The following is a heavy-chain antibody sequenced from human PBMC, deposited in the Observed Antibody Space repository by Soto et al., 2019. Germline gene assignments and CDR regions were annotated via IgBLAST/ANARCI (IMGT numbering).Heavy chain of an antibody. CDR1: GFTFASSA. CDR2: IVVGSGNT. Sequence: SVKVSCKASGFTFASSAVHWVRQARGQRLEWIGWIVVGSGNTNYAQKFQERVTITRDMSTSTAYMELSSLRSEDTAVYYCAAPDLSRCSSTSCRALDAFDIWGQGTMVTVSS. CDR3: AAPDLSRCSSTSCRALDAFDI. V-gene: IGHV1-58*01. D-gene: IGHD2-2*01. J-gene: IGHJ3*02.